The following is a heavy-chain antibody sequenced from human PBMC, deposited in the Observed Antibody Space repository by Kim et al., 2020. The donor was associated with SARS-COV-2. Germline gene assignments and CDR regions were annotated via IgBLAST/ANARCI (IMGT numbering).Heavy chain of an antibody. CDR1: GFTFSSYG. CDR2: ISYDGSNK. J-gene: IGHJ4*02. Sequence: GGSLRLSCAASGFTFSSYGMHWVRQAPGKGLEWVAVISYDGSNKYYADSVQGRFTISRDNSKNTLYLQMNSLRAEDTAVYYCATDRYYDWYLDYWGQGNLCTASS. D-gene: IGHD3-9*01. CDR3: ATDRYYDWYLDY. V-gene: IGHV3-30*03.